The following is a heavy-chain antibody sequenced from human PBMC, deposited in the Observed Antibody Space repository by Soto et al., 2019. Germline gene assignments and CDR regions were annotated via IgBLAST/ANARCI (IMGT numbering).Heavy chain of an antibody. CDR2: IIPIFGTA. Sequence: QVQLVQSGAEVKKPGSSVKVSCKASGGTFSRYAISWVRQAPGPGLEWMGGIIPIFGTANYAQKFQGRVTITADESTSTGYMELSSLRSEDTAVYYCARGYDFWSGYYDYWGQGTLVTVSS. CDR1: GGTFSRYA. D-gene: IGHD3-3*01. V-gene: IGHV1-69*01. CDR3: ARGYDFWSGYYDY. J-gene: IGHJ4*02.